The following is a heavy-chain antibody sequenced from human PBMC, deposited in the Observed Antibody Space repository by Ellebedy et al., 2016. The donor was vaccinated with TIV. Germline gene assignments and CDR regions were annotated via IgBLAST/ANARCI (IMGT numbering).Heavy chain of an antibody. CDR1: GGTFNNYA. Sequence: AASVKVSCKASGGTFNNYAISWVRQAPGQGLEWMGRIIPILGIANYAQKFQGRVTITADKSTSTAYMELSSLRSEDTAAYYCARDRDSSSWYFGGYYYYGMDVWGQGTTVTVSS. CDR3: ARDRDSSSWYFGGYYYYGMDV. V-gene: IGHV1-69*04. J-gene: IGHJ6*02. CDR2: IIPILGIA. D-gene: IGHD6-13*01.